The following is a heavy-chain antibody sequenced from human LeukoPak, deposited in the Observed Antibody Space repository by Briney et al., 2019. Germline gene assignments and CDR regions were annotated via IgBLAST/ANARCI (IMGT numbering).Heavy chain of an antibody. CDR2: ISPSGSTI. CDR1: GFTFRGYE. J-gene: IGHJ5*02. Sequence: LGGPLRLSCAASGFTFRGYEMNWVRQAPGKGLEWVSYISPSGSTINYADSVKGRFTISRDNAKNSLYLQMNSLRAEDTAVYFCARGGLRFFALWGQGTLVTVSS. D-gene: IGHD3-3*01. V-gene: IGHV3-48*03. CDR3: ARGGLRFFAL.